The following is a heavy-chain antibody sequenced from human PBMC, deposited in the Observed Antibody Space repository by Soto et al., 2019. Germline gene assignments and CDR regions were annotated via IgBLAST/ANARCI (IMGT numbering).Heavy chain of an antibody. Sequence: TGGSLRLSCAASGFTFSSYAMSWVRQAPGKGLEWVSAISGGGSSTYYADSVKGRFTISRDNSKNTLYLQMNSLRAEDTAVYYCAKDSQQLVKPTIDYWGHGTLVTVSS. D-gene: IGHD6-13*01. CDR2: ISGGGSST. CDR1: GFTFSSYA. J-gene: IGHJ4*01. V-gene: IGHV3-23*01. CDR3: AKDSQQLVKPTIDY.